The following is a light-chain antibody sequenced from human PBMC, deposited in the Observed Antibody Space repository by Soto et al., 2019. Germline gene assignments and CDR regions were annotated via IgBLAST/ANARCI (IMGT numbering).Light chain of an antibody. CDR2: DAS. V-gene: IGKV3-11*01. CDR1: QSVSSY. CDR3: QQRRDWSLT. J-gene: IGKJ4*01. Sequence: EIVLTQSPATLSLSPGERATLSCRASQSVSSYLAWYQQKPGQAPRLLISDASNRATGIPARFSGSGSGTDFTLTVSSLEPEHFAVYYCQQRRDWSLTFGGGTKVEI.